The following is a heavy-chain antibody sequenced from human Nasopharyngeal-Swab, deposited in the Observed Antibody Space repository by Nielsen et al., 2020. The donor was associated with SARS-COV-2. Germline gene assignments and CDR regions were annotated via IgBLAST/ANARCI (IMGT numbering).Heavy chain of an antibody. D-gene: IGHD5-24*01. CDR2: IYPGNSDN. Sequence: GGSLRLSCTGFGYSFASYWIGWVRPMPGNGLEWMGRIYPGNSDNRYSPAFHGRVTLSADKSINTAYLQWTSLRASDTAVYYCARRAARDGYNYEVDPWGQGTLVTVSS. CDR1: GYSFASYW. CDR3: ARRAARDGYNYEVDP. V-gene: IGHV5-51*01. J-gene: IGHJ5*02.